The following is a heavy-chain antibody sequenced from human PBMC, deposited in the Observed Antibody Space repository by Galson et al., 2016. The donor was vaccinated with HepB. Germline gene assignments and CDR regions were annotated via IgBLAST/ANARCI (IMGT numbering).Heavy chain of an antibody. J-gene: IGHJ5*02. CDR1: GYIFSNFP. CDR2: INGGNGDT. D-gene: IGHD3-3*01. Sequence: SVKVSCKASGYIFSNFPMHWVRQAPGQRLEWMGWINGGNGDTRYSQKFQGRITITRDTSATTVYLELSSLTSEDTAVYYYARAPGRRTVRRKGLRLKEEWGESTPNSRCDPWGQGTLVTVSS. CDR3: ARAPGRRTVRRKGLRLKEEWGESTPNSRCDP. V-gene: IGHV1-3*01.